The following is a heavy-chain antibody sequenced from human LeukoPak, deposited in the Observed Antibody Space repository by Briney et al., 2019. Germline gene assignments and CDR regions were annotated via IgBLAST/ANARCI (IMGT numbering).Heavy chain of an antibody. CDR2: IIPIFGTK. CDR3: ARDRIPAAPSYSYFYMDV. Sequence: ASVKVSCKASGGDLSRYGISWVRLAPGQGLEWMGGIIPIFGTKNYAQRFQGRVTITTDESTCAVYMELSSLRSEDTAVYYCARDRIPAAPSYSYFYMDVWGKGTTVTVSS. V-gene: IGHV1-69*05. D-gene: IGHD6-13*01. CDR1: GGDLSRYG. J-gene: IGHJ6*03.